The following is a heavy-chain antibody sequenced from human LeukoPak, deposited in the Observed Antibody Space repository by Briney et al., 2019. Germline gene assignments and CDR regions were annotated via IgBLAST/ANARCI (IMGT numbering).Heavy chain of an antibody. V-gene: IGHV1-2*02. CDR1: GYTFTGYY. CDR3: ARGMTTVVTPGVY. CDR2: INPSSGGT. D-gene: IGHD4-23*01. Sequence: ASLNASCEPSGYTFTGYYIHWVAQAPGQRVEWMGWINPSSGGTNYAQKLQGRVTMTRDTSISTAYMQLSRLRSDDTAVYYCARGMTTVVTPGVYWGQVTLVTVSS. J-gene: IGHJ4*02.